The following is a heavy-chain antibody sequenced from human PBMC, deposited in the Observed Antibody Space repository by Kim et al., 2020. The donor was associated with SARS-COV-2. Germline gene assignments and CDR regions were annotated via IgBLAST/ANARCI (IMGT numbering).Heavy chain of an antibody. D-gene: IGHD5-18*01. Sequence: YATSVKGRFTISRDNTENTLYLQMSSLRAEDMAVYYCARWIQIAGDGMDVWGQGTTVTVSS. CDR3: ARWIQIAGDGMDV. V-gene: IGHV3-64*01. J-gene: IGHJ6*02.